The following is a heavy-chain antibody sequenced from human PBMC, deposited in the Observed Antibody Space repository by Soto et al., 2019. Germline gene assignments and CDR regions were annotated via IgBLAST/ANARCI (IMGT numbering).Heavy chain of an antibody. J-gene: IGHJ6*02. CDR1: GYSFTSYW. V-gene: IGHV5-10-1*01. CDR2: IDPSDSYT. D-gene: IGHD2-2*01. Sequence: GASLKVSCKGSGYSFTSYWISWVRQMPGKGLEWMGRIDPSDSYTNYSPSFQGHVTISADKSISNAYLQWSSLKASYTAMYYSPILVLPAAYYYYYGMNVWRQGTTGAASS. CDR3: PILVLPAAYYYYYGMNV.